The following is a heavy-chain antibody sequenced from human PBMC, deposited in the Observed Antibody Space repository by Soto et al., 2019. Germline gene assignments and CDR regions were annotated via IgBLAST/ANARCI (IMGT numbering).Heavy chain of an antibody. V-gene: IGHV3-48*02. Sequence: PGGSLRLSCAASGFTFSSYSMNWVRQAPGKGLEWVSYISSSSSTIYYADSVKGRFTISGDNAKNSLYLQMNSLRDEDTAVYYCARDPEDIVVVVAAHSQRDYGMDVWGQGTTVTVSS. CDR2: ISSSSSTI. CDR3: ARDPEDIVVVVAAHSQRDYGMDV. J-gene: IGHJ6*02. D-gene: IGHD2-15*01. CDR1: GFTFSSYS.